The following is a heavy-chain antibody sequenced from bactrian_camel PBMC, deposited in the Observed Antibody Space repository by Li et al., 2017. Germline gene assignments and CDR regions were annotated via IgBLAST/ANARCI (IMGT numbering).Heavy chain of an antibody. Sequence: HVQLVESGGDSAQAGGSLRLSCTSSGCTDNHYCMGWFRQPRGKKREEVAVVYAGGGSEYYADSVQGRITISRDNAKNTLYLQLDSLSTEDTATYYCAKGRPRLGLVAADLDRGHGTQVTVS. CDR3: AKGRPRLGLVAADLD. D-gene: IGHD7*01. V-gene: IGHV3S1*01. CDR1: GCTDNHYC. CDR2: VYAGGGSE. J-gene: IGHJ4*01.